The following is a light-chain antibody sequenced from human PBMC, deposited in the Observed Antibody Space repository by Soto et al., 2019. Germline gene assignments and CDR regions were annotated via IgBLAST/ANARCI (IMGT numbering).Light chain of an antibody. V-gene: IGKV3-15*01. CDR3: QQYDNWPPLT. CDR2: GAS. J-gene: IGKJ4*01. CDR1: QSVSNN. Sequence: EIVMTQSPATLSVSPGEGATLSCRASQSVSNNLAWYQQKPGQPPRLLIYGASNRAAGVAARFSGSGSGTEFNLIITSLQSEDFAVYYCQQYDNWPPLTFGGGTRVDIK.